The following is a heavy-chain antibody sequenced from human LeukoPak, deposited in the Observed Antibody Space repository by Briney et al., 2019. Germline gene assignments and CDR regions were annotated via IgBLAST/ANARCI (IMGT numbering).Heavy chain of an antibody. CDR2: ISYDGSNK. D-gene: IGHD3-10*01. CDR3: ARDGFGDY. CDR1: GFTFSSYA. J-gene: IGHJ4*02. V-gene: IGHV3-30-3*01. Sequence: GGSLRLSCAASGFTFSSYAMHWVRQASGKGLEWVAVISYDGSNKYYADSVKGRFTISRDNAKNSLYLQMNSLRAEDTAVYYCARDGFGDYWGQGTLVTVSS.